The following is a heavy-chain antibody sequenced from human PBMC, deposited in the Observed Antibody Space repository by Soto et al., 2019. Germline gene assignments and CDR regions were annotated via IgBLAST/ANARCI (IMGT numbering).Heavy chain of an antibody. D-gene: IGHD6-13*01. Sequence: SVKVSCTASGGTFSSYAISWVRQAPGQGLEWMGGIIPIFGTANYAQKFQGRVTITADESTSTAYMELSSLRSEDTAVYYCARLSPTYSSSWYLSWFDPWGQGTLVTVSS. CDR2: IIPIFGTA. CDR1: GGTFSSYA. J-gene: IGHJ5*02. V-gene: IGHV1-69*13. CDR3: ARLSPTYSSSWYLSWFDP.